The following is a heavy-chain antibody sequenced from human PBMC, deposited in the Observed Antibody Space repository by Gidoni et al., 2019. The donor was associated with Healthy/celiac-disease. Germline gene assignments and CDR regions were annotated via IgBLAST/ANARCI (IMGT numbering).Heavy chain of an antibody. CDR1: GGPISSYY. D-gene: IGHD5-18*01. J-gene: IGHJ6*03. Sequence: QVQLQESGPGLGKPSEPLSLTCTVSGGPISSYYWRWIRQPPGKGLEWIGYIYYSGSTNYNPSLKSRVTISVDTSKNQFSLKLSSVTAADTAVYYCARGYSYGSYYYYYYMDVWGKGTTVTVSS. CDR2: IYYSGST. CDR3: ARGYSYGSYYYYYYMDV. V-gene: IGHV4-59*08.